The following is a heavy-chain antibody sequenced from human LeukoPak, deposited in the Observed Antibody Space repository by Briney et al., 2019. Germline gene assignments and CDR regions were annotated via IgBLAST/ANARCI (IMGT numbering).Heavy chain of an antibody. V-gene: IGHV5-51*01. CDR3: ARLSIAVSGDFDY. CDR1: GYSFTSYW. CDR2: IYTGDSDI. Sequence: GESPKISCKGSGYSFTSYWIGWVRQMPGKGLDWMGIIYTGDSDIRYSPSFQGQVTISADKSISTAYLQWTSLKASDTAIYYCARLSIAVSGDFDYWGQGTLVTVSS. D-gene: IGHD6-19*01. J-gene: IGHJ4*02.